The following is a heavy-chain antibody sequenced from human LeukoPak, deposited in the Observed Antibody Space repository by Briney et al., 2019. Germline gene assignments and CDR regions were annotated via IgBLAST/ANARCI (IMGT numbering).Heavy chain of an antibody. V-gene: IGHV6-1*01. CDR1: GDSDSSNSAA. CDR2: TYYRSKWYN. Sequence: SQTLSLTCAISGDSDSSNSAAWTWIRQSPSRGLEWLGRTYYRSKWYNDYAVSLKSRVTINPDTSKNQFSLQLNSVTPEDTAVYYCARARGKQQLDYWGQGTRVTVSS. D-gene: IGHD6-13*01. J-gene: IGHJ4*02. CDR3: ARARGKQQLDY.